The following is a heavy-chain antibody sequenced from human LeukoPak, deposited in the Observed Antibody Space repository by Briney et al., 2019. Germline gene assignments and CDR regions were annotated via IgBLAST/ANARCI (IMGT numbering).Heavy chain of an antibody. CDR1: GGSITSCY. Sequence: SETLSLTCTVSGGSITSCYWRWIRQPPGKGLEWIGYIYYSGNTNYNPSLKSRVTISVDTSKNQFSLMLRSVTAADTAVYYCARRTDSTWYFDWGQGTLVTVSS. CDR2: IYYSGNT. V-gene: IGHV4-59*08. CDR3: ARRTDSTWYFD. D-gene: IGHD6-13*01. J-gene: IGHJ4*02.